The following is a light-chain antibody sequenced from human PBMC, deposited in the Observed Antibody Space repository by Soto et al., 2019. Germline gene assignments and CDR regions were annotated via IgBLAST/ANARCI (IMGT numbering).Light chain of an antibody. CDR2: VAS. CDR3: QQDDASPRT. V-gene: IGKV3-20*01. J-gene: IGKJ3*01. CDR1: QNLSTNS. Sequence: EIAFTQSQGILSFSPGERDTLSCRASQNLSTNSLAWYQQRPGQTPRLLIYVASTRNTDIPDRFNGSGSGTDFSLTISRLEPEDCALYYCQQDDASPRTFGPGTNVDIK.